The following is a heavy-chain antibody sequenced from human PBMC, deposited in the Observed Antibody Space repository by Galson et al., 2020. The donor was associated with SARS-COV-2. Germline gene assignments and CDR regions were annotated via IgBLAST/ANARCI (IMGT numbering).Heavy chain of an antibody. J-gene: IGHJ6*02. CDR3: ARGCIAVAGDYYHYGMDV. Sequence: GGSLRLSCAASGFTFSSYSMNWVRQAPGKGLEWVSSISSSSSYIYYADSVKGRFTISRDNAKNSLYLQMNSLRAEDTAVYYCARGCIAVAGDYYHYGMDVWGQGTTATVSS. D-gene: IGHD6-19*01. CDR1: GFTFSSYS. V-gene: IGHV3-21*01. CDR2: ISSSSSYI.